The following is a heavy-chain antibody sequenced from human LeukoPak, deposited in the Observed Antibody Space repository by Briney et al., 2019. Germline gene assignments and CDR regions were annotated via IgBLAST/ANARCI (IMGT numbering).Heavy chain of an antibody. CDR1: GYNLPAYF. CDR3: VRVGFTTSWSNFDY. CDR2: INPNGGDT. D-gene: IGHD2-2*01. Sequence: GASVKVSCKAAGYNLPAYFMHWVRQAPGQGLEWMGRINPNGGDTNYAQKFQGRVTMARDTSISTAYMELNSLMSDDTAVYYCVRVGFTTSWSNFDYWGQGTLVTVSS. V-gene: IGHV1-2*06. J-gene: IGHJ4*02.